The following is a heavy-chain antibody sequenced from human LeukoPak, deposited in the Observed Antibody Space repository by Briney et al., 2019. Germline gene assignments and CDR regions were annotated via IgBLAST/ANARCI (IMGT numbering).Heavy chain of an antibody. CDR3: ARVFGYCSSTSCPPIDSSYRLTWEAWFDP. CDR2: ISAYNGNT. D-gene: IGHD2-2*03. J-gene: IGHJ5*02. CDR1: GYTFTSYG. V-gene: IGHV1-18*01. Sequence: VASVKVSCKASGYTFTSYGISWVRQAPGQGLEWMGWISAYNGNTNYAQKLQGRVTMTTDTSTSTAYMELRSLRSDDTAVYYCARVFGYCSSTSCPPIDSSYRLTWEAWFDPWGQGTLVTVSS.